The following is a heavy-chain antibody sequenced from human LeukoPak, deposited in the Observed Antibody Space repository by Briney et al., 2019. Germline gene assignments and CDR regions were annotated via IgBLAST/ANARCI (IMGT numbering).Heavy chain of an antibody. D-gene: IGHD4-11*01. J-gene: IGHJ4*02. Sequence: SETLSLTCTVSGGSISSYYWSWIRQPPGKGLEWIGYIYYSGSTNYNPSLKSRVTISVDTSKNQFSLKLSSVTAADTAVYYCASGAVDYSSYPPAYYFDYWGQGTLVTVSS. CDR3: ASGAVDYSSYPPAYYFDY. V-gene: IGHV4-59*01. CDR2: IYYSGST. CDR1: GGSISSYY.